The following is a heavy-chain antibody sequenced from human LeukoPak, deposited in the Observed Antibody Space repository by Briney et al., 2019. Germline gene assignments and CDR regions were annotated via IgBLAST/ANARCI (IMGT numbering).Heavy chain of an antibody. D-gene: IGHD2-21*02. Sequence: SVKVSCKASGGTFSSYAISWVRQAPGQGLEWMGGIIPIFGTANYAQKFQGRVTITADESTSTAYMELSSLRSEDTAVYYCASGSLLAYCGGDCYSVSAFDIWGQGTMVTASS. V-gene: IGHV1-69*13. CDR3: ASGSLLAYCGGDCYSVSAFDI. CDR1: GGTFSSYA. J-gene: IGHJ3*02. CDR2: IIPIFGTA.